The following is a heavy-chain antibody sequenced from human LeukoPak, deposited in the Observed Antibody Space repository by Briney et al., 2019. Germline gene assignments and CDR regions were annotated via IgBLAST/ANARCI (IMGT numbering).Heavy chain of an antibody. D-gene: IGHD5-18*01. CDR2: IKQDGSEK. J-gene: IGHJ4*02. CDR1: GFTFSSYW. Sequence: GGSLRLSCAASGFTFSSYWMSWVRQAPGKGLEWVANIKQDGSEKYYVDSVRGRFTISRDNAKTSLYLQMNSLRAEDTAVYYCARDLSGVTGYTYGRGIDYWGQGTLVTVSS. CDR3: ARDLSGVTGYTYGRGIDY. V-gene: IGHV3-7*01.